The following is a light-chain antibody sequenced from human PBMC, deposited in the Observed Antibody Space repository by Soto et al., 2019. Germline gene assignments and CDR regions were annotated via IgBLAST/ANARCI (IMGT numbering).Light chain of an antibody. CDR1: QSISSY. V-gene: IGKV1-39*01. Sequence: DIQMTQSPSSLSASVGDRVTITCRASQSISSYLNWYQQKPGKAPKLLIYAASSLQSGVPSRFNGSGSRTDFTLTISSLQPEDFAAYYCQQSYSTPLTFGGGTKVEIK. CDR2: AAS. J-gene: IGKJ4*01. CDR3: QQSYSTPLT.